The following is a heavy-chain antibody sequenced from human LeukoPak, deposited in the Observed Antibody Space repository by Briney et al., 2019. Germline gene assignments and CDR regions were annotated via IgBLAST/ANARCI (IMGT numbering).Heavy chain of an antibody. D-gene: IGHD5-24*01. Sequence: GGSLRLSCAASGFTFSSYAMSWVRQAPGKGLEWVSGISGGGSYTYYADSVKGRFTISRDNSKNTLSLQMNSLRAEDTAVYYCARGAGYNYPYYFDYWGQGTLVTVSS. CDR2: ISGGGSYT. J-gene: IGHJ4*02. V-gene: IGHV3-23*01. CDR1: GFTFSSYA. CDR3: ARGAGYNYPYYFDY.